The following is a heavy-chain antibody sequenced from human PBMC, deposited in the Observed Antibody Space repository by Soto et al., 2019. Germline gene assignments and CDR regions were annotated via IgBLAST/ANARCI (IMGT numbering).Heavy chain of an antibody. Sequence: QVQLQESGPGLVKPSGTLSLTCAVSGGSISSSNWWSWVRQPPGKGLEWIGEIYHSGSTNYNPSLKSRVTISVDKSKNQFSLKLSSVTAADTAVYYCARTHFIAVAGPEHNWFDPWGQGTLVTVSS. D-gene: IGHD6-19*01. CDR1: GGSISSSNW. CDR3: ARTHFIAVAGPEHNWFDP. CDR2: IYHSGST. J-gene: IGHJ5*02. V-gene: IGHV4-4*02.